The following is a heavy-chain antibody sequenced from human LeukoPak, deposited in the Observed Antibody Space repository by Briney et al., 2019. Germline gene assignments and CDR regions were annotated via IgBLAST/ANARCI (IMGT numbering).Heavy chain of an antibody. CDR2: IATSGIST. CDR3: GRGMTTDY. J-gene: IGHJ4*02. D-gene: IGHD4-17*01. V-gene: IGHV3-23*01. CDR1: GFTFSRYA. Sequence: GGSLRLSCAASGFTFSRYAMSWVRQAPGKGLEWVSTIATSGISTYYADSAKGRFTISRDDSKNTLDLQMNSLRAEDTAVYFCGRGMTTDYWGQGTLVTVSS.